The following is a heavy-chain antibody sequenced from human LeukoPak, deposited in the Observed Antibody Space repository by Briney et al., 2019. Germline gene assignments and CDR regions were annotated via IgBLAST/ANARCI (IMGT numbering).Heavy chain of an antibody. CDR3: ARDPSGYSSSSWLGWFDP. CDR1: GFTFSNYA. Sequence: GGSLRVSCAASGFTFSNYAGNGVRQAPGKGLEWVSSISSGSTYIKYADSVKGRFTISRDNAKNSLYLQMNSLRVEDTAVYYCARDPSGYSSSSWLGWFDPWGQGTLVTVSS. CDR2: ISSGSTYI. D-gene: IGHD6-6*01. V-gene: IGHV3-21*01. J-gene: IGHJ5*02.